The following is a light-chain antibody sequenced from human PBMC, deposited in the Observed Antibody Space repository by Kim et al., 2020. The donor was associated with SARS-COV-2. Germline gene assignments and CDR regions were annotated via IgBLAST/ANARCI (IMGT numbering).Light chain of an antibody. Sequence: ASVGDTVTITCRASQDIRTSLAWYQQTPGKAPDLLIYDVSILESGVPSRFSGSGSGTDFTLTISSLQPEDFASYHCQQFHSYPVTFGQGTRLEIK. V-gene: IGKV1-13*02. CDR2: DVS. CDR1: QDIRTS. J-gene: IGKJ5*01. CDR3: QQFHSYPVT.